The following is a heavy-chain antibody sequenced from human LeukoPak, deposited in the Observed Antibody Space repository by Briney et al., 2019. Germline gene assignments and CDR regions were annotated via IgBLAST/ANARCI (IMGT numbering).Heavy chain of an antibody. J-gene: IGHJ4*02. CDR3: ARSDWCSGYYSN. D-gene: IGHD3-22*01. V-gene: IGHV4-34*01. Sequence: SETLSLTCAVYGGSFSGYYWSWIRQPPGKGLEWIGEINHSGSTNYNPSLKSRVTISVDTSKNQFSLKLSSVTAADTAVYYCARSDWCSGYYSNWGQGTLVTVSS. CDR1: GGSFSGYY. CDR2: INHSGST.